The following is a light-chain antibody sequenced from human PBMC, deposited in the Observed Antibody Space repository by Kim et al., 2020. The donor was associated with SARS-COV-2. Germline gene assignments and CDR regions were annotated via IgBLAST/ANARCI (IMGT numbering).Light chain of an antibody. Sequence: DIQMTQSPSSLSASVGDRVTITCRASQSISSYLNWYQQKPGKAPKLLIYAASSLQSGVPSRFSGSGSGTDFTLTISSLQPEDFATYYCQQSYSTPLTSGQGTKLEI. J-gene: IGKJ2*01. CDR1: QSISSY. V-gene: IGKV1-39*01. CDR2: AAS. CDR3: QQSYSTPLT.